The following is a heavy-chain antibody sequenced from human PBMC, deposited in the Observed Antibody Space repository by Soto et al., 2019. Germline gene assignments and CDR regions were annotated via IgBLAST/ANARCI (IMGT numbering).Heavy chain of an antibody. CDR2: IFYDGSRK. Sequence: QVQLVESGGGVVQPGRSLELSCAAPGFTFSRYGMHWVRQAPGKGLEWAAVIFYDGSRKEYAASLKGRFTISRDNSKNMPYLQMNSQRAEDMAICYCVTEESDHDGSWFDSWGLATLVTVSS. J-gene: IGHJ5*01. D-gene: IGHD1-1*01. CDR3: VTEESDHDGSWFDS. CDR1: GFTFSRYG. V-gene: IGHV3-33*03.